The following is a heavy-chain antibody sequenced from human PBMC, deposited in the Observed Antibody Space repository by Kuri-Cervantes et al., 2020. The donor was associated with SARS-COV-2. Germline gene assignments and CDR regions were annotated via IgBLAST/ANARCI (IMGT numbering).Heavy chain of an antibody. V-gene: IGHV3-23*01. D-gene: IGHD5-24*01. Sequence: GESLKISCSASGFTFSSYAMTWVRQAPGKGLEWVSTITGSAGRTNYADSVKGRFTISRDNSKNTMYLQMNSVRAEDTAPYYCAKGISVEKARVGENWGQGTLVTVSS. J-gene: IGHJ4*02. CDR3: AKGISVEKARVGEN. CDR2: ITGSAGRT. CDR1: GFTFSSYA.